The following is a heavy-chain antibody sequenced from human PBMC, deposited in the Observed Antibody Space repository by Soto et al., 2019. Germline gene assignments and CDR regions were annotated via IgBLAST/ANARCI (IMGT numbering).Heavy chain of an antibody. V-gene: IGHV3-21*01. CDR2: ITATSSYI. CDR1: GFTFNNYR. J-gene: IGHJ4*01. D-gene: IGHD3-10*01. Sequence: EVHLVESGGALVKPGGSLSLSCAASGFTFNNYRMNWVRKAPGKGLEWVSSITATSSYIYYADSVKGRFTISRDNAKNSLLLQMDSLGAEDTAVYYCAREGVTVLRGSTVFDSWGHGTLVTVS. CDR3: AREGVTVLRGSTVFDS.